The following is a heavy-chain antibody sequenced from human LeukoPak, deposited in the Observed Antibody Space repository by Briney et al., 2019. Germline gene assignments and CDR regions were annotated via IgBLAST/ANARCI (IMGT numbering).Heavy chain of an antibody. CDR1: GFTFTSYA. Sequence: GGSLRLSCAASGFTFTSYAMSWVRQAPGKGLEWVSTISGSVGSTYYADSVKGWFTISRDNSKNTLYLQMNSLRAEDTAVYYCAKAPNDYGDYFDYWDQGTLVTVSS. V-gene: IGHV3-23*01. CDR2: ISGSVGST. CDR3: AKAPNDYGDYFDY. D-gene: IGHD4-17*01. J-gene: IGHJ4*02.